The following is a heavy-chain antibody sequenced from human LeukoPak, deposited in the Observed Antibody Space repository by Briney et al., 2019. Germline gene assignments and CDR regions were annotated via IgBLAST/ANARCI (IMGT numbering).Heavy chain of an antibody. J-gene: IGHJ4*02. CDR2: IRYDGSNK. D-gene: IGHD3-10*01. CDR1: GFTFSSYG. CDR3: AKPYPPYYYGSGSYFLDY. V-gene: IGHV3-30*02. Sequence: PGGSLRLSCAASGFTFSSYGMHWVRQAPGKGLEWVAFIRYDGSNKYYADSVKGRFTISRDNSKNTLYLQMNSLRAEDTAVYYCAKPYPPYYYGSGSYFLDYWGQGTLVTVSS.